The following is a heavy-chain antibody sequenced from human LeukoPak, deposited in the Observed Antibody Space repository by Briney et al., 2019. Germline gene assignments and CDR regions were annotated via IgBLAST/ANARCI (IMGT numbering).Heavy chain of an antibody. CDR2: ISYDGSNK. CDR1: GFTFSSYA. J-gene: IGHJ6*03. V-gene: IGHV3-30-3*01. D-gene: IGHD2-2*02. Sequence: QSGGSLRLSCAASGFTFSSYAMHWVRQAPGKGLEWVAVISYDGSNKYYADSVKGRFTISRDNSKNTLYLQMNSLRAEDTAVYYCARARSYPHRYYYYMDVWGKGTTVTVSS. CDR3: ARARSYPHRYYYYMDV.